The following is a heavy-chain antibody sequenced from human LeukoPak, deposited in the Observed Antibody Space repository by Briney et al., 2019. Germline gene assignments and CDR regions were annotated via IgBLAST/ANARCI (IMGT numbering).Heavy chain of an antibody. J-gene: IGHJ4*02. CDR1: GFTFSSYG. Sequence: SGGSLRLSCAASGFTFSSYGMHWVRQAPGKGLEWVAVIPYDGNNEDYADSVKGRFTISRDNSKNTLYLQMNSLRAEDTAVYFCAKVGTYSRSWLDSWGQGTLVTVSS. D-gene: IGHD6-13*01. CDR2: IPYDGNNE. CDR3: AKVGTYSRSWLDS. V-gene: IGHV3-30*18.